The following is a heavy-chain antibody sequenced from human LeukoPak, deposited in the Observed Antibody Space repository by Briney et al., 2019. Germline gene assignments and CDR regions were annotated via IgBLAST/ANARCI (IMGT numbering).Heavy chain of an antibody. V-gene: IGHV4-4*07. J-gene: IGHJ4*02. D-gene: IGHD1-26*01. CDR3: ARGPPSGATRFDY. Sequence: SETLSLTCTVSGGSIGSYYWSWIRQPAGKGLEWIGRVYTSGSTHYNPSLKSRVTMSVDTSKNQFSLKLSSVTAADTAVYYCARGPPSGATRFDYWGQGTQVTVSS. CDR1: GGSIGSYY. CDR2: VYTSGST.